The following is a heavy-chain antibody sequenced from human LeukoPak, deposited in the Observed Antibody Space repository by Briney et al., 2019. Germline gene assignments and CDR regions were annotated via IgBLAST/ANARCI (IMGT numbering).Heavy chain of an antibody. CDR2: IYPGDSDT. D-gene: IGHD5-12*01. J-gene: IGHJ4*02. CDR1: GYTFTGFW. CDR3: ARGRGGYTGHENFGF. Sequence: GESLEIPCKVSGYTFTGFWIGWVRQVPGKGLECLGFIYPGDSDTIYSPPFQGQVTISADKSIRTAYLQWSSLKASDSGIYYCARGRGGYTGHENFGFSGQGTLLSVSS. V-gene: IGHV5-51*01.